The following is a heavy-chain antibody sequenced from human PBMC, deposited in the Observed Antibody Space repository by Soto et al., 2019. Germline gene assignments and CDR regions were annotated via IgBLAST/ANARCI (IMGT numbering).Heavy chain of an antibody. CDR1: GFTFSSYT. CDR2: INTNGGST. CDR3: VKDRYIDY. J-gene: IGHJ4*02. Sequence: GGSLRLSCSVFGFTFSSYTMHWVRQAPGKGLQYVSSINTNGGSTYYAGSVRGRFTISRDNSKNTLYLQMSSLRVEDTAVYYCVKDRYIDYWGQGNLVTVSS. V-gene: IGHV3-64D*06.